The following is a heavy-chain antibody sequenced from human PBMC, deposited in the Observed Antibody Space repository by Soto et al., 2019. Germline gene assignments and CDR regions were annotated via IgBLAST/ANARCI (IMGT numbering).Heavy chain of an antibody. CDR3: ARGLQKHEEYYTTLIGPDIFGY. D-gene: IGHD3-9*01. J-gene: IGHJ4*02. CDR1: GGTFSSYT. Sequence: GASVKVSCKTSGGTFSSYTISRVRQAPGQGLEWMGRIIPILDIANYAHKFQGRVTITADKSTSTSYMELTSLRSEDTAVYFYARGLQKHEEYYTTLIGPDIFGYGAQGPLVTVPS. CDR2: IIPILDIA. V-gene: IGHV1-69*02.